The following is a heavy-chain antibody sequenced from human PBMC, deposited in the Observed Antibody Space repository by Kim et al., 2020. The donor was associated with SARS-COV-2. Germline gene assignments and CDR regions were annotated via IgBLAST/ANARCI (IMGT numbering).Heavy chain of an antibody. CDR2: ISGSGGST. V-gene: IGHV3-23*01. D-gene: IGHD3-22*01. J-gene: IGHJ4*02. CDR3: ATTDEYGYYDSSGYAY. Sequence: GGSLRLSCAASGFTFSSYAMSWVRQAPGKGLEWVSAISGSGGSTYYADSVKGRFTISRDNSKNTLYLQMNSLRAEDTAVYYCATTDEYGYYDSSGYAYWGQGTLVTVSS. CDR1: GFTFSSYA.